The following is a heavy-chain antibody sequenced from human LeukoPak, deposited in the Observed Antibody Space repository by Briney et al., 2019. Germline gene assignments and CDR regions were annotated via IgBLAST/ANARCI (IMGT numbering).Heavy chain of an antibody. CDR1: GGSISSGSYY. J-gene: IGHJ6*03. D-gene: IGHD3-3*01. CDR3: ASGAITIFGVAAGGYYYMDV. V-gene: IGHV4-61*02. CDR2: IYTSGST. Sequence: SQTLSLTRTVSGGSISSGSYYWSWIRQPAGKGLEWIGRIYTSGSTNYNPSLKSRVTISVDTSKNQFSLKLSSVTAADTAVYYCASGAITIFGVAAGGYYYMDVWGKGTTVTVSS.